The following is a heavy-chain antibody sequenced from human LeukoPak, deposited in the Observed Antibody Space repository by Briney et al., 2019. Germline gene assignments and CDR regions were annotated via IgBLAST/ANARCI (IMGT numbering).Heavy chain of an antibody. J-gene: IGHJ4*02. CDR3: ARGSSVTFFDY. Sequence: ASVKVSCKASGYTFTAYYIHWVRQAPGQGLEWMGGIIPIFGTANYAQKFQGRVTITADESTSTAYMELSSLRSGDTAVYYCARGSSVTFFDYWGQGTLVTVSS. CDR2: IIPIFGTA. D-gene: IGHD4-23*01. V-gene: IGHV1-69*13. CDR1: GYTFTAYY.